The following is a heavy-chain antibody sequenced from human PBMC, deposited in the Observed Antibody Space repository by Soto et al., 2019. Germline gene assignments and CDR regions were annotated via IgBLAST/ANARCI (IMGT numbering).Heavy chain of an antibody. V-gene: IGHV5-51*01. J-gene: IGHJ4*02. Sequence: GESLKISCSGSGYSFTSYCIGLVLQMPGQGLEWMGIVFPGDSDTKYSPSFQGQVTISADKSINTAYLQWSGLRASDTAMYYCARHYSTSSPDYWGQGTLVTVSS. CDR3: ARHYSTSSPDY. CDR1: GYSFTSYC. CDR2: VFPGDSDT. D-gene: IGHD6-6*01.